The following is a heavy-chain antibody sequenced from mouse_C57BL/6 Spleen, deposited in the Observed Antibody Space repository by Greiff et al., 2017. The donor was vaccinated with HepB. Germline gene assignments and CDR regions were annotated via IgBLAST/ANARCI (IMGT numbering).Heavy chain of an antibody. CDR3: ARMGYGSRGFFDY. Sequence: DVKLVESGGGLVKPGGSLKLSCAASGFTFSDYGMHWVRQAPEKGLEWVAYISSGSSTIYYADTVKGRFTISRDNAKNTLFLQMTSLRSEDTAMYYCARMGYGSRGFFDYWGQGTTLTVSS. CDR1: GFTFSDYG. CDR2: ISSGSSTI. D-gene: IGHD1-1*01. V-gene: IGHV5-17*01. J-gene: IGHJ2*01.